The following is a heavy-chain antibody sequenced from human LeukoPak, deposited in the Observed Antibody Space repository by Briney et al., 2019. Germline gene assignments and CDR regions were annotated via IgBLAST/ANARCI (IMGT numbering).Heavy chain of an antibody. J-gene: IGHJ4*02. CDR3: AKDRSTYSYGYADFDY. V-gene: IGHV3-33*06. CDR1: GFTFSSYG. CDR2: IWYDGSNK. Sequence: GRSLRLSCAASGFTFSSYGMHWVRQAPGKGLEWVAVIWYDGSNKYYADSVKGRFTISRDNSRNTLYLQMNSLRAEDTAVYHCAKDRSTYSYGYADFDYWGQGTLVTVSS. D-gene: IGHD5-18*01.